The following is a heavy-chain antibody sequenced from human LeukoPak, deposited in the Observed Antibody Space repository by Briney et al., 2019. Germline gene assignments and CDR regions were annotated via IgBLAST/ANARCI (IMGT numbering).Heavy chain of an antibody. Sequence: PSQTLSLTCTVSGGSISSGGYYWSWIRQPPGKGLEWIGEINHSGSTNYNPSLKSRVTISVDTSKNQFSLKVSPVTAADTAVYYCARGQKGSSWYYYWGQGTLVTVSS. CDR2: INHSGST. CDR1: GGSISSGGYY. J-gene: IGHJ4*02. D-gene: IGHD6-13*01. CDR3: ARGQKGSSWYYY. V-gene: IGHV4-30-2*01.